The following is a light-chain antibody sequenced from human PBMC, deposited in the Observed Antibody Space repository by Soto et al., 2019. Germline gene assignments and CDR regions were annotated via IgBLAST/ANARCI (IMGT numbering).Light chain of an antibody. V-gene: IGLV1-44*01. CDR2: SHN. CDR1: SSNIGSNT. CDR3: AALDESLNGVV. J-gene: IGLJ2*01. Sequence: QSVLTQPPSGSGPPGQWVTISCSGSSSNIGSNTVNWYQQLPGTAPKLLMYSHNQRPSGVPVRFSGSKSGTSASLAISGLQPEDEADYYCAALDESLNGVVFGGGTKLTVL.